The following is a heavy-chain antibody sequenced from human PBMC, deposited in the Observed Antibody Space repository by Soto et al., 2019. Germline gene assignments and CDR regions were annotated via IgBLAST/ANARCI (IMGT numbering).Heavy chain of an antibody. J-gene: IGHJ4*02. CDR3: AKDTYSRSWYF. Sequence: EVQLLESGGDLVQPGGSLRLSGAASGFTFTNYLMTWVRQAPGKGLEWVSSIDKSGGDTYYADSVKGRFTISRDNSKNTLYLQMNGLRAEDTALYYCAKDTYSRSWYFWGQGTLVTVSS. D-gene: IGHD2-2*01. CDR1: GFTFTNYL. V-gene: IGHV3-23*05. CDR2: IDKSGGDT.